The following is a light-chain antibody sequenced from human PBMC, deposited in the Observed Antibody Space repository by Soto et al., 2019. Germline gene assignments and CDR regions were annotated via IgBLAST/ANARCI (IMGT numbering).Light chain of an antibody. V-gene: IGLV2-14*01. CDR3: TSWTTSTTMK. CDR2: DVN. J-gene: IGLJ2*01. Sequence: QPALTQPASVSGSPGQSITISCTGTSSDVGAYNYVSWYQQHPGKAPKLMIYDVNIRPSGVSNRFSGSKSGNTASLTISGLQAEDEADYYRTSWTTSTTMKFGGGTKVTVL. CDR1: SSDVGAYNY.